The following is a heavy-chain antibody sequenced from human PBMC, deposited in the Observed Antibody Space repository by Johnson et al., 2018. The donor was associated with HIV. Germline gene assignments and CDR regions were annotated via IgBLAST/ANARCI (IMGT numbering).Heavy chain of an antibody. Sequence: VQLVESGGGVVRPGGSLRLSCAASGFTFDDYGMSWVRQAPGKGLEWVANIKQDGSEKYYVDSVKGRFTIYRDNAKNSLYLQMNSLRAEDTAVYYCARQEHGDYVFGNAFDIWGQGTMVTVSS. V-gene: IGHV3-7*03. CDR2: IKQDGSEK. CDR1: GFTFDDYG. J-gene: IGHJ3*02. CDR3: ARQEHGDYVFGNAFDI. D-gene: IGHD4-17*01.